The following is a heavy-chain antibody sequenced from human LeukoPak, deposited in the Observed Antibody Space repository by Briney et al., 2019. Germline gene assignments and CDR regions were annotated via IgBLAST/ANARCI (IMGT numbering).Heavy chain of an antibody. CDR2: IYYSGST. V-gene: IGHV4-39*07. D-gene: IGHD3-22*01. CDR3: ARAPRGESDAASGFYGMDV. J-gene: IGHJ6*02. Sequence: SETLSLTCTVSGGSISSSSYYWGWIRQPPGKGLGWIGSIYYSGSTYYNPSLKSRVTISVDTSKNQFSLKLNSVTAADTAIYYCARAPRGESDAASGFYGMDVWGQGTTVAVSS. CDR1: GGSISSSSYY.